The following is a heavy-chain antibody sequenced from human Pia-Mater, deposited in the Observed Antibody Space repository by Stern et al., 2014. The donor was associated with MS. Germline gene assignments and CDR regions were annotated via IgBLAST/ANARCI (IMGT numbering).Heavy chain of an antibody. CDR1: GGTFTDYA. V-gene: IGHV1-69*06. CDR3: AREVGSLAMDV. CDR2: ITPIFNSA. J-gene: IGHJ6*01. Sequence: VQLEESGAEVKKPGSSVKVSCKASGGTFTDYAISWVRQAPGQGPEWMGGITPIFNSADYAQKFQGRLTITADKSRSTAYMELSSLTSEDTAVYYCAREVGSLAMDVWGQGTTVIVSS. D-gene: IGHD1-1*01.